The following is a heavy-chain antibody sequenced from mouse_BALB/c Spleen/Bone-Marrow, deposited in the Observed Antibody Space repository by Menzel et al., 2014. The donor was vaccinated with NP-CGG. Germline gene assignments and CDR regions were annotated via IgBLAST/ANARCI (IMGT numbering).Heavy chain of an antibody. CDR2: INPSNGGT. D-gene: IGHD5-1*01. J-gene: IGHJ4*01. Sequence: VQLQQFGAELVKPGASVKLSCKASGYTFXSYYMYWVKQRPGQGLEWIGEINPSNGGTNFNEKFKSRATLTVDKSSSTAYMQLSSLTSEDSAVYYCTRLPHWGQGTSVTVSS. V-gene: IGHV1S81*02. CDR1: GYTFXSYY. CDR3: TRLPH.